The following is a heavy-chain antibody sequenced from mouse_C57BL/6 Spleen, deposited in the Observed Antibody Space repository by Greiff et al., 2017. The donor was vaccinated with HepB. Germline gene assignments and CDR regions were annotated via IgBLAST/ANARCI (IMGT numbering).Heavy chain of an antibody. J-gene: IGHJ4*01. V-gene: IGHV1-62-3*01. CDR3: ARTVVATDAMDY. CDR1: GYTFTSYW. Sequence: QVQLKQPGAELVKPGASVKLSCKASGYTFTSYWMHWVKQRPGRGLEWIGRIDPNSGGTKYNEKFKGKATLTVDKPSSTAYMQLSSLTSEDSAVYYCARTVVATDAMDYWGQGTSVTVSS. D-gene: IGHD1-1*01. CDR2: IDPNSGGT.